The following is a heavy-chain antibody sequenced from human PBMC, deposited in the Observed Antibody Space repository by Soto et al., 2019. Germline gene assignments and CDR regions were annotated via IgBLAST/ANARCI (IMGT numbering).Heavy chain of an antibody. D-gene: IGHD6-19*01. Sequence: QLTLKESGPTLVKPTQTLTLTCTFSGFSLSSTRMAVGWIRQPPGKALEWLALIYWDDDKRYSPFLKSRLTLTKDTSKNQVVLTMSNMDPVDTARYYCAHVVVAGLGYYFDYWGQGTLVTVSS. V-gene: IGHV2-5*02. CDR1: GFSLSSTRMA. CDR3: AHVVVAGLGYYFDY. CDR2: IYWDDDK. J-gene: IGHJ4*02.